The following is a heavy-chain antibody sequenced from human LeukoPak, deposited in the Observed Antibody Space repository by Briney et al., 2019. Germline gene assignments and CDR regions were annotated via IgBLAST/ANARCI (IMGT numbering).Heavy chain of an antibody. J-gene: IGHJ3*01. V-gene: IGHV4-39*01. CDR1: GGSISSSSYY. CDR3: ARGGGNFDVARSDAFDF. D-gene: IGHD3-10*02. Sequence: SETLSLTCTVSGGSISSSSYYWGWIRQPPGRGLEWIGSVYYVGDTYYNPSLKSRVTISVDTSKNQLSLKATSVTAADTAVYYCARGGGNFDVARSDAFDFWGQGTMVTVSS. CDR2: VYYVGDT.